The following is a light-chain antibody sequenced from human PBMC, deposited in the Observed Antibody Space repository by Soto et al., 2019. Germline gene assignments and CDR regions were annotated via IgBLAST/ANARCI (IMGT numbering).Light chain of an antibody. CDR2: DAS. Sequence: EIVLTQSPATLSLSPGERATLSCRASQSVSSYLAWYQQKPGQAPRLLIYDASNRATGIPARFSGGGSGTDFTLTISSLEPEDFAVYYCQHRFNWPRFTFVQGPKLEIK. V-gene: IGKV3-11*01. CDR3: QHRFNWPRFT. CDR1: QSVSSY. J-gene: IGKJ2*01.